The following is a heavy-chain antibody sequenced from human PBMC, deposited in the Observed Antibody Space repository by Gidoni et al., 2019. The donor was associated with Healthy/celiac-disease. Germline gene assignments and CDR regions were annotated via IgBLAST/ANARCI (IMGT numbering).Heavy chain of an antibody. CDR3: ARGPLEAYGSYYYYMDV. J-gene: IGHJ6*03. Sequence: QVQLVQSGAEVKKPGASVKVSCKASGYTFTSYGISCVRQAPGQGLEWMGWISAYNGNTNYAQKLQGRVTMTTDTSTSTAYMELRSLRADDTAVYYCARGPLEAYGSYYYYMDVWGKGTTVTVSS. V-gene: IGHV1-18*01. D-gene: IGHD3-10*01. CDR2: ISAYNGNT. CDR1: GYTFTSYG.